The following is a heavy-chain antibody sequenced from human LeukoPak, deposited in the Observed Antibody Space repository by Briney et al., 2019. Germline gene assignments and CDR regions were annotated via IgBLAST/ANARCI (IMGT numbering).Heavy chain of an antibody. J-gene: IGHJ3*02. D-gene: IGHD5-18*01. CDR1: GGSISSYY. CDR3: ARFTRGYSYGTGFDI. CDR2: IYYSGST. V-gene: IGHV4-59*01. Sequence: PSETLSLTCTVSGGSISSYYWSWIRQPPGKGLGWIGYIYYSGSTNYNPSLKSRVTISVDTSKNQFSLKLSSVTAADTAVYYCARFTRGYSYGTGFDIWGQGTMVTVSS.